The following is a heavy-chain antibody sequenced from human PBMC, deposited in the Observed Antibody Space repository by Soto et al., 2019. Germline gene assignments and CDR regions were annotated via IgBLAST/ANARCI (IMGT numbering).Heavy chain of an antibody. CDR2: MNPNSGNT. CDR3: ARPPYSSSWYYYYYMDV. J-gene: IGHJ6*03. D-gene: IGHD6-13*01. CDR1: GYTFTSYD. Sequence: ASVKVSCKASGYTFTSYDINWVRQAPGQRLEWMGWMNPNSGNTGYAQKFQGRVTMTRNTSISTAYMELSSLRSEDTAVYYCARPPYSSSWYYYYYMDVWGKGTTVTVSS. V-gene: IGHV1-8*01.